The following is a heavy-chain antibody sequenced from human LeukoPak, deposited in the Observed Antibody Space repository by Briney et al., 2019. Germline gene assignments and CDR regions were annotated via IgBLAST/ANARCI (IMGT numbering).Heavy chain of an antibody. V-gene: IGHV3-23*01. J-gene: IGHJ6*03. Sequence: PGGSLRLSCAASGFTFSTFAMLWVRQPRGKGLEWVSSIFPSGGEIHYADSVKGRFTIPRDNSKNTLYLQMNSLRAEDTAVYYCAKDGKPPGSGWWDYYYYYIDVWGKGTTVTVSS. CDR3: AKDGKPPGSGWWDYYYYYIDV. CDR1: GFTFSTFA. CDR2: IFPSGGEI. D-gene: IGHD6-19*01.